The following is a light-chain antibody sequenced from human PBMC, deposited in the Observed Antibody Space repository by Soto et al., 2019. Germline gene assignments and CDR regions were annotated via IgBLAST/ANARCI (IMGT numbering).Light chain of an antibody. CDR1: RTDVGSYNY. Sequence: QSALTQPASVSGSPGQSITISCTGTRTDVGSYNYVSWYQQHPGTAPKLIIYEVTSRPSGVSSRFSGSKSGNTASLTISGLQAEDEADYYCTSYTTTTTLNVIFGGGTKLTVL. CDR3: TSYTTTTTLNVI. CDR2: EVT. J-gene: IGLJ2*01. V-gene: IGLV2-14*01.